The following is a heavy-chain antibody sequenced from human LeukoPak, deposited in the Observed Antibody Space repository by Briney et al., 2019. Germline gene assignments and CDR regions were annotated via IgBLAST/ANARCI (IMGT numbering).Heavy chain of an antibody. CDR3: ARDSGTIFGVVIPTDAFDI. J-gene: IGHJ3*02. CDR2: IIPIFDIA. V-gene: IGHV1-69*04. D-gene: IGHD3-3*01. CDR1: GGTFSSYA. Sequence: GASVKVSCKASGGTFSSYAISWVRQAPGQGLEWMGRIIPIFDIANYAQKFQGRVTITADKSTSTTYMELSSLRSEDTAVYYCARDSGTIFGVVIPTDAFDIWGQGTMVTVSS.